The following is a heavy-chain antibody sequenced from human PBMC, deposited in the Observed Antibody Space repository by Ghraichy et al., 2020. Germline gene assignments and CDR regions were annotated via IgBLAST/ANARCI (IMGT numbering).Heavy chain of an antibody. J-gene: IGHJ4*02. CDR2: ISWDGGST. CDR1: GFTFDDYA. CDR3: AKGQPDIVVVPAAITRSKRTERTAAGYYFDY. D-gene: IGHD2-2*01. Sequence: GSLRLSCAASGFTFDDYAMHWVRQAPGKGLEWVSLISWDGGSTYYADSVKGRFTISRDNSKNSLYLQMNSLRAEDTALYYCAKGQPDIVVVPAAITRSKRTERTAAGYYFDYWGQGTLVTVSS. V-gene: IGHV3-43D*04.